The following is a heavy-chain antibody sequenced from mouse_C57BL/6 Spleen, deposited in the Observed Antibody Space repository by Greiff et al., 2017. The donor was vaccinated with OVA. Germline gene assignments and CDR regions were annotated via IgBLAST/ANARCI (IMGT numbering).Heavy chain of an antibody. CDR1: GYTFTSYW. D-gene: IGHD2-4*01. Sequence: QVQLQQPGTELVKPGASVKLSCKASGYTFTSYWMHWVKQRPGHGLEWIGNINPSNGGTNYNEKFQSKATLTVDKSSSTASMQLRSRTSEDAAVYYCGSEYDGWFAYWGHGTLVTVSA. V-gene: IGHV1-53*01. CDR3: GSEYDGWFAY. J-gene: IGHJ3*01. CDR2: INPSNGGT.